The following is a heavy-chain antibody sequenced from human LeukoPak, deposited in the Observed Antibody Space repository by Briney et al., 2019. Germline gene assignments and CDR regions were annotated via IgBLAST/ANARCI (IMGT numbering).Heavy chain of an antibody. CDR3: ARHLDSAHSYGLDV. V-gene: IGHV3-7*04. Sequence: GGSLRLSCAASGFTFTTYWMSWVRQAPGKGLEWVANIKQDGSEKYYVDSVKGRFTASRDNAKNSLYLQMNSLRGEDTAVYYCARHLDSAHSYGLDVWGQGTTVTVSS. J-gene: IGHJ6*02. CDR2: IKQDGSEK. D-gene: IGHD3-10*01. CDR1: GFTFTTYW.